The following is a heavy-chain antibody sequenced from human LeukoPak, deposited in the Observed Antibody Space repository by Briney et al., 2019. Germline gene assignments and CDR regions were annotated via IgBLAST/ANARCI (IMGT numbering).Heavy chain of an antibody. J-gene: IGHJ3*02. Sequence: SGGSLRLSCAASGFTFSSYWMHWVRQVPGKGLVWVSRINSYGSSTSYADSVKGRFTISRDNAKNTLYVQMNSLRAEDTAVYYCSTGSGHAFDTWGRGTMVTVSS. D-gene: IGHD3-10*01. CDR1: GFTFSSYW. CDR3: STGSGHAFDT. CDR2: INSYGSST. V-gene: IGHV3-74*01.